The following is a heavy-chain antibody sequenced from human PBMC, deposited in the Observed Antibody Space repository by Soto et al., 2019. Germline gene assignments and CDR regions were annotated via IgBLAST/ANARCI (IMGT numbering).Heavy chain of an antibody. D-gene: IGHD3-3*01. V-gene: IGHV2-5*02. CDR2: IYWDDDK. CDR3: ANRVLRTVFGLVTTTAIYFDF. CDR1: GFSLTTSGVG. J-gene: IGHJ4*02. Sequence: QITLNESGPTVVRPTETLTLTCRFSGFSLTTSGVGVGWIRQSPGKAPEWLALIYWDDDKRYSASLKSRLTITKATSKSLVVLTVSDLDPTDTATYYCANRVLRTVFGLVTTTAIYFDFWGQGTPVAVSS.